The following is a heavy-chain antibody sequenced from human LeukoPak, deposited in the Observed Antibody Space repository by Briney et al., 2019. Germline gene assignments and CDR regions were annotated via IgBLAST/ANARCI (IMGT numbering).Heavy chain of an antibody. Sequence: GGSLRLSCAASGFTLSSYEMNWVRQAPGKGLEWISYISSSGSTMYYADSVKGRFTISSDNAKNSLYLQMNSLRAEDTAIYYCASSSWYALDYWGQGTLVTVSS. CDR2: ISSSGSTM. CDR1: GFTLSSYE. V-gene: IGHV3-48*03. J-gene: IGHJ4*02. D-gene: IGHD6-13*01. CDR3: ASSSWYALDY.